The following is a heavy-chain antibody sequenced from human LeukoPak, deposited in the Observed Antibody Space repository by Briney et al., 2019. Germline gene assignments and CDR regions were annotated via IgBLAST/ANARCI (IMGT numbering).Heavy chain of an antibody. V-gene: IGHV1-69*04. CDR1: GGTFSSYA. CDR3: ARLYFAAKKNYYYGMDV. D-gene: IGHD2-15*01. J-gene: IGHJ6*02. CDR2: IIPILGIA. Sequence: ASVKVSCKASGGTFSSYAISWVRQAPGQGLEWMGRIIPILGIANYAQKFQGRVTITADKSTSTAYMELSSLRSEDTAVYYCARLYFAAKKNYYYGMDVWGQGTTVTVSS.